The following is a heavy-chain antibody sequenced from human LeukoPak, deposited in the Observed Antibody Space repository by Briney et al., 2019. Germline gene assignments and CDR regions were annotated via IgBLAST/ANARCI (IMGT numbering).Heavy chain of an antibody. Sequence: GGSLRLSCTVSGFTVSSNSMSWVRQASGKGLEWVGRIRSKANSYATAYAASVKGRFTISRDDSKNTAYLQMNSLKTEDTAVYYCTRLAVTTDSGYWGQGTLVTVSS. J-gene: IGHJ4*02. CDR1: GFTVSSNS. D-gene: IGHD4-17*01. CDR3: TRLAVTTDSGY. V-gene: IGHV3-73*01. CDR2: IRSKANSYAT.